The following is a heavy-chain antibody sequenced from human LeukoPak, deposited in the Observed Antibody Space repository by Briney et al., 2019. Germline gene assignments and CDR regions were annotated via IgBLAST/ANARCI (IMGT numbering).Heavy chain of an antibody. CDR1: GGSFSGYY. CDR2: INHSGST. J-gene: IGHJ1*01. CDR3: ARGLGYSYGRFQH. Sequence: PSETLSLTCAVYGGSFSGYYWSWIRQPPGKGLEWIGEINHSGSTNYNPSLKSRVTISVDTSKNQFSLKLSSVTAADTAVYYCARGLGYSYGRFQHWGQGTLVTVSS. D-gene: IGHD5-18*01. V-gene: IGHV4-34*01.